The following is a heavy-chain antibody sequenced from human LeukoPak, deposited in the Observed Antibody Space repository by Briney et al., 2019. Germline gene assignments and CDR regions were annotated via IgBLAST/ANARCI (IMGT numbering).Heavy chain of an antibody. D-gene: IGHD1-26*01. CDR1: GFTVSSNY. V-gene: IGHV3-53*01. CDR3: ARGVVGATADYFDY. J-gene: IGHJ4*02. Sequence: GGSLRLSCAASGFTVSSNYISWVRQAPGKGLEWVSVIYSGGSTYYADSVKGRFTISRDNSKNTLYLQTNSLRAEDTAVYYCARGVVGATADYFDYWGQGTLVTVSS. CDR2: IYSGGST.